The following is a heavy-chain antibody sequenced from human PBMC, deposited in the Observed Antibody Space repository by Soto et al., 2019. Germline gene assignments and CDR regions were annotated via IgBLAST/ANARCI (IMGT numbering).Heavy chain of an antibody. J-gene: IGHJ3*01. CDR2: ISGSGGTT. Sequence: PGESLRLSCLASGFTFSSYALNWVRQAPGRGLEWVSAISGSGGTTYYADSVKGRFTISRDNSKNTLYLQMNSLRAEDTAVYYCAKEPNDILTGGGDFATWGPGAMVTV. CDR1: GFTFSSYA. D-gene: IGHD3-9*01. CDR3: AKEPNDILTGGGDFAT. V-gene: IGHV3-23*01.